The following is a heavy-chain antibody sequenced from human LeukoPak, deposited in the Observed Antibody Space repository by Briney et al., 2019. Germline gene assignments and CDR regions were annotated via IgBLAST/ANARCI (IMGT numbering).Heavy chain of an antibody. Sequence: SETLSLTCTVSGGSISSSSYYWGWIRQPPGKGLEWTGSIYYSGSTYYNPSLKSRVTISVDTSKNQFSLKLSSVTAADTAVYYCARDRIAAAGTFGYWGQGTLVTVSS. CDR2: IYYSGST. J-gene: IGHJ4*02. V-gene: IGHV4-39*07. CDR3: ARDRIAAAGTFGY. CDR1: GGSISSSSYY. D-gene: IGHD6-13*01.